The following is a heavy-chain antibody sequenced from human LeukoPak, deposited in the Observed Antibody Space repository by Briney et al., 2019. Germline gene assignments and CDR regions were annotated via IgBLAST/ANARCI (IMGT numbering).Heavy chain of an antibody. CDR1: GGSISSSNW. CDR2: IYHSGST. V-gene: IGHV4-4*02. Sequence: SETLSLTFAVSGGSISSSNWWSWVRQPPGKGLEWIGEIYHSGSTNYNPSLKSRVTISVDKSKNQFSLKLSSVTATDTAVYFCATNRAGTYDRPFDIWGQGTMVTVSS. J-gene: IGHJ3*02. CDR3: ATNRAGTYDRPFDI. D-gene: IGHD1-26*01.